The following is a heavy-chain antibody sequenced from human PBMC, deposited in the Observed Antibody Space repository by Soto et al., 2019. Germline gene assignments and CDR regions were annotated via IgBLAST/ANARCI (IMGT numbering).Heavy chain of an antibody. CDR2: INPDGSEK. V-gene: IGHV3-7*01. Sequence: GGSLRLSCAASGFSFSNVWMTWVRQAPGKGLECLACINPDGSEKYYVDSVKGRFTVSRDNARNSLYVQMNSLRADDTAVYYCTRDLVAEAATPPNWFDPWGQGTLVTVSS. J-gene: IGHJ5*02. CDR1: GFSFSNVW. D-gene: IGHD2-15*01. CDR3: TRDLVAEAATPPNWFDP.